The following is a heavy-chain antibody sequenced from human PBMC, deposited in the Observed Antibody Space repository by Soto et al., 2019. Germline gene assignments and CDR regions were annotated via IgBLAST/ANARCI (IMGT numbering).Heavy chain of an antibody. CDR3: ARGDKFGGNYYFDY. CDR2: IYYSGTT. J-gene: IGHJ4*01. D-gene: IGHD3-10*01. CDR1: GGSISSGAYY. V-gene: IGHV4-31*03. Sequence: QVPLQEAGPGLVKPSQTLSLTCTVSGGSISSGAYYWSWIRQHPGKGLEWIGYIYYSGTTYYNPSLKSRVSLSVDTSKNQISLRLSSVTAADTAVYYCARGDKFGGNYYFDYWGHGTLVTVSS.